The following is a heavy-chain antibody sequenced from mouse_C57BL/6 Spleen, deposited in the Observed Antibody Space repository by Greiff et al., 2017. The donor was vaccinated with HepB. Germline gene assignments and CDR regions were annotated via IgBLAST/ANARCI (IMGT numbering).Heavy chain of an antibody. CDR1: GYAFSSYW. D-gene: IGHD2-12*01. Sequence: VQLQQSGAELVKPGASVKISCKASGYAFSSYWMNWVKQRPGKGLEWIGQIYPGDGDTNYNGKFKGKATLTADKSSSTAYMQLSSLTSEYSAVDFCAREGYSNDVAYWGQGTLVTVAA. CDR3: AREGYSNDVAY. CDR2: IYPGDGDT. V-gene: IGHV1-80*01. J-gene: IGHJ3*01.